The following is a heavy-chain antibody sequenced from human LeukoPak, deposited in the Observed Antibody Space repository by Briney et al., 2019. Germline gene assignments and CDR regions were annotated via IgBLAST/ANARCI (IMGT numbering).Heavy chain of an antibody. Sequence: SQTLPLTCTVSVGSNSSGGYFWSWIRQPPGKGLEWIGYIYYSGSTYYNPSLKSRVTISVDTSKNQFSLKLSSVTAADTAVYYCARAYANGLDIWGQGTMVTVSS. V-gene: IGHV4-31*03. J-gene: IGHJ3*02. CDR3: ARAYANGLDI. D-gene: IGHD2-8*01. CDR2: IYYSGST. CDR1: VGSNSSGGYF.